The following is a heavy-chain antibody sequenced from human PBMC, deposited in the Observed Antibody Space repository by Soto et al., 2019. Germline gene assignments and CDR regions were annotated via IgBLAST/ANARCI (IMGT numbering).Heavy chain of an antibody. Sequence: SETLSLTCTVSGGSISSYYWSWIRQPPGKGLEWIGYIYYSGSTNYNPSLKSRVTISVDTSKNQFSLKLSSVTAADTAVYYCAGGIPIFGVETHDVFDIWGKGTMVP. J-gene: IGHJ3*02. CDR1: GGSISSYY. V-gene: IGHV4-59*01. D-gene: IGHD3-3*01. CDR2: IYYSGST. CDR3: AGGIPIFGVETHDVFDI.